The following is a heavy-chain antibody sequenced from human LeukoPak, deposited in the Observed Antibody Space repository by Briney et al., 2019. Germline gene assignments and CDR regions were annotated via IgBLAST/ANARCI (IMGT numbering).Heavy chain of an antibody. CDR2: IKSKTDGGTT. CDR3: TTGNDPYCSGGSCTFDP. J-gene: IGHJ5*02. V-gene: IGHV3-15*01. Sequence: GGSLRLSCAASGFTFSNAWMSWVRQAPGKGLEWVGRIKSKTDGGTTDYAAPVKGRFTISRDDSKNTLYLQMNSLKTEDTAVYYCTTGNDPYCSGGSCTFDPWGQGTLVTVSS. D-gene: IGHD2-15*01. CDR1: GFTFSNAW.